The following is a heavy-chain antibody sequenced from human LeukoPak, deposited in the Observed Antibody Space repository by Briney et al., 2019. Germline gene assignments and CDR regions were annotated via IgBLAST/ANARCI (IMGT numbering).Heavy chain of an antibody. CDR2: IDSGSSTI. CDR3: ARSSELELRENWFDP. D-gene: IGHD1-7*01. V-gene: IGHV3-48*01. Sequence: PGGSLRLSCAASGFTFSTYSMNWVRQAPGEGLEWVSYIDSGSSTIYYADSVKGRFTVSRDNAKNSLYLQMNSLRAEDTAVYYCARSSELELRENWFDPWGQGTLVTVSS. J-gene: IGHJ5*02. CDR1: GFTFSTYS.